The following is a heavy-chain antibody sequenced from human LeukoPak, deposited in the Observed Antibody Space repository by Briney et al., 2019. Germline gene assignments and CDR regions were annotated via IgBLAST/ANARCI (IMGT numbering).Heavy chain of an antibody. V-gene: IGHV3-30*03. J-gene: IGHJ4*02. Sequence: GGSLRLSCVASGFSFSNHGMHWVRQAPGKGLEWLSVIARDGGAKFYADSVKGRFTLSRDNSKNMFFLQMNFLTVEDTAIYYCAREATWGQWYFDHWGQGTPVTVSS. D-gene: IGHD6-19*01. CDR1: GFSFSNHG. CDR3: AREATWGQWYFDH. CDR2: IARDGGAK.